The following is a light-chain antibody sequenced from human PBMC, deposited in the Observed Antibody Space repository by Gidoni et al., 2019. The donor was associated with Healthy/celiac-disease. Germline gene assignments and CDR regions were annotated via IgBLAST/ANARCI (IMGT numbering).Light chain of an antibody. CDR3: QQSDSTPVT. CDR2: AAS. V-gene: IGKV1-39*01. CDR1: QSISSY. J-gene: IGKJ1*01. Sequence: DIQMTQSPSSLSASVGDRVTITCRARQSISSYLNWNQQKPGKAPKLLIDAASSLQSGVPSRFSGSGSGTDFTLTISSLQPEDFATYYWQQSDSTPVTFGQGTKVEIK.